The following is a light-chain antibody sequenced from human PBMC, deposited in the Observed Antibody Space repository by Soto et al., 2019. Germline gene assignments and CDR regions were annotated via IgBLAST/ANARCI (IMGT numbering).Light chain of an antibody. CDR1: QSVGSF. V-gene: IGKV3-11*01. J-gene: IGKJ5*01. CDR3: QQRNSWPPTFT. CDR2: DTS. Sequence: EIVLTQSPATLSLSPGERATLSCRASQSVGSFLAWYQHKPGQAPRLLIYDTSIRATGIPARFSGSGSGTDFTLTISRLEPEDFAVYYCQQRNSWPPTFTFGQGTRLEIK.